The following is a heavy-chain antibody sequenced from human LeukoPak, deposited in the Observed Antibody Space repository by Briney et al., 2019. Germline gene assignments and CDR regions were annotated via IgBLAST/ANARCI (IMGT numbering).Heavy chain of an antibody. CDR1: GFSVINSY. CDR2: IDSGGHT. D-gene: IGHD3-9*01. CDR3: ARDRGYDPLTGYSEVLFSDY. J-gene: IGHJ4*02. V-gene: IGHV3-53*01. Sequence: PGGSLRLSCAAAGFSVINSYMSWVRQAPGKWLEWVSVIDSGGHTYYADSVKGRFTISRDNSKNTVYLQMNRLRAEDTAVYYCARDRGYDPLTGYSEVLFSDYWGQGALVTVSS.